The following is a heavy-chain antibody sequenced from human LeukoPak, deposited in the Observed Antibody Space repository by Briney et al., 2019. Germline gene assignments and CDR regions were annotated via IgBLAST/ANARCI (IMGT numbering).Heavy chain of an antibody. CDR1: GDSVSSNNAT. V-gene: IGHV6-1*01. CDR3: ARDFDY. CDR2: TYYRSKWYS. Sequence: SQTLSLTCAISGDSVSSNNATWNWIRQSPSRGLEWLGRTYYRSKWYSDYALSVKSRLSINPDTSKNQFSLRPRSVTPEDTAMYYCARDFDYWGQGTLVTVSS. J-gene: IGHJ4*02.